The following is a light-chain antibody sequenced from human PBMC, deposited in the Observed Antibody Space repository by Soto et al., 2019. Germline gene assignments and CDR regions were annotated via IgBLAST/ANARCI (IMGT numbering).Light chain of an antibody. CDR3: QQYYDWPPWT. J-gene: IGKJ1*01. CDR1: EGVFIS. Sequence: ELVLTQSPVTLSLSPGERATLSCRASEGVFISRFVWYQLKPGQAPRLLIYGAFNRATGIPARFSGSGYGTEFTLTISSLQSEDSAVYFCQQYYDWPPWTFGQGTKVDIK. V-gene: IGKV3D-15*01. CDR2: GAF.